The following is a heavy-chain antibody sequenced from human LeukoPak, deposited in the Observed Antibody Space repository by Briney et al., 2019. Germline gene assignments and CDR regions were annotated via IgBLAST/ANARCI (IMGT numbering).Heavy chain of an antibody. V-gene: IGHV4-59*08. CDR1: GGSISSYY. CDR3: ARKGVVNADAFDI. D-gene: IGHD3-3*01. J-gene: IGHJ3*02. CDR2: IYYSGST. Sequence: SETLSLTWTVSGGSISSYYWSWIRQPPGKGLEWIGYIYYSGSTNYNPSLKSRVTISVDTSKNQFSLKLSSVTAADTAVYYCARKGVVNADAFDIWGEGTMVTVSS.